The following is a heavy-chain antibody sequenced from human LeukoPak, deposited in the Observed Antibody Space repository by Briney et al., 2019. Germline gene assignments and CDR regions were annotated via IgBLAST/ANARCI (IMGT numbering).Heavy chain of an antibody. CDR2: IHNDETFG. Sequence: GESLKISCAASGFTFSRFGMQWVRQAPGKGLEWVAVIHNDETFGQYADSVKGRFTISKDNSQNTLYLEMNSLRDDDTAVYYCAKEGESFRGYVDVWGKGTTVTVSS. J-gene: IGHJ6*03. D-gene: IGHD3-10*01. CDR3: AKEGESFRGYVDV. V-gene: IGHV3-30*02. CDR1: GFTFSRFG.